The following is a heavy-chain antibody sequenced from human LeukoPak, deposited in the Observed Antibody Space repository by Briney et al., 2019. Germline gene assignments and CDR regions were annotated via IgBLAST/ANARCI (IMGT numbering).Heavy chain of an antibody. J-gene: IGHJ4*02. D-gene: IGHD3-10*01. CDR3: ARAPAMVRGPYYIDY. V-gene: IGHV1-69*04. Sequence: SVKVSCKASGGTFSSYAISWVRQAPGQGLEWRGRIIPILGIANYAQKFQGRVTITADKSTSTAYMELSSLRSEDTAVYYCARAPAMVRGPYYIDYWGQGTLVTVSS. CDR1: GGTFSSYA. CDR2: IIPILGIA.